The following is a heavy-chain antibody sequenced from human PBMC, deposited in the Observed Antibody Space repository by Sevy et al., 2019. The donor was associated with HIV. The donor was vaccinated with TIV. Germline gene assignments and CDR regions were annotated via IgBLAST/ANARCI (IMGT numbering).Heavy chain of an antibody. D-gene: IGHD3-3*01. Sequence: SETLSLTCAVYGGSFSGYYWSWIRQPPGKGLEWIGEINHSGSTNYNPSLKSRVTISVDTSKNQFSLKLSSVTAADTAVYYCARGWRGDLPPINYYYYGMDVWGQGTTVTVS. CDR1: GGSFSGYY. V-gene: IGHV4-34*01. J-gene: IGHJ6*02. CDR3: ARGWRGDLPPINYYYYGMDV. CDR2: INHSGST.